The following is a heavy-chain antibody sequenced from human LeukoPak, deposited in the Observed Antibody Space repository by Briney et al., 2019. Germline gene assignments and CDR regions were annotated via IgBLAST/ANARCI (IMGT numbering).Heavy chain of an antibody. CDR1: GFTFSSCA. CDR2: ISSTGGRT. Sequence: GGSLRLSCAASGFTFSSCAMSWVRQAPGKGLEWVSAISSTGGRTYYADSVKGRFTISRDNSRNTVYLQMNSLRAEDTAVYYCAKESPYGDNRLYYFDYWGQGTLVTVSS. CDR3: AKESPYGDNRLYYFDY. D-gene: IGHD4-17*01. J-gene: IGHJ4*02. V-gene: IGHV3-23*01.